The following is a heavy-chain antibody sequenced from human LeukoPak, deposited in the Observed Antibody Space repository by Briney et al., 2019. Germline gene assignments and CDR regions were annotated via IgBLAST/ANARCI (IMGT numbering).Heavy chain of an antibody. V-gene: IGHV3-30*18. CDR3: AKDGGCSSTTCYSPYYFDY. D-gene: IGHD2-2*01. Sequence: GGSLRLSCAASGFTFSSYGMHWVRQAPGKGLEWVSVVSYDGSNKYYADSVKGRFTISRVNSKNTLYLQMNSLRAEDTAVYYCAKDGGCSSTTCYSPYYFDYWGQGTLVTVSS. J-gene: IGHJ4*02. CDR1: GFTFSSYG. CDR2: VSYDGSNK.